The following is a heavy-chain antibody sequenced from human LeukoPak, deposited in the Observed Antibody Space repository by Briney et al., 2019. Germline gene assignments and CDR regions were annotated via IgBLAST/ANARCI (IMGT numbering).Heavy chain of an antibody. CDR3: TSTLDSSGWVPPTDP. J-gene: IGHJ5*02. Sequence: GGFLRLSCTASGFTFGDYAMSWFRQAPGKGLEWVGFIRSKAYGGTTEYAASVKGRFTISRDDSKSIAYLQMNSLKTEDTAVYYCTSTLDSSGWVPPTDPWGQGTLVTVSS. CDR2: IRSKAYGGTT. V-gene: IGHV3-49*03. D-gene: IGHD6-19*01. CDR1: GFTFGDYA.